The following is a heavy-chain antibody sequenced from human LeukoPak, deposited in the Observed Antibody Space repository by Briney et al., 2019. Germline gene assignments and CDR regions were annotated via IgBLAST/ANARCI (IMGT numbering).Heavy chain of an antibody. V-gene: IGHV4-34*01. J-gene: IGHJ4*02. Sequence: SETLSLTCAVYGGSFSGYYWSWIRQPPGKGLEWIGEINHSGSTNYNPSLKSRVTISVDTSKNQFSLKLSSVTAADTAVYYCARGGNSSVYYDDYGAREPLVTVSS. CDR2: INHSGST. CDR1: GGSFSGYY. CDR3: ARGGNSSVYYDDY. D-gene: IGHD3-22*01.